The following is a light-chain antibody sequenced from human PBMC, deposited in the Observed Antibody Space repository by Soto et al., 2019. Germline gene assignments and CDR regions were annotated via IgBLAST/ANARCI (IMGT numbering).Light chain of an antibody. CDR2: GAS. V-gene: IGKV3-11*01. CDR3: QQRSNWPIT. J-gene: IGKJ5*01. Sequence: IVVTQSASTLSVSTGERATLSCRASQSVSSNLAWYQQKPGQAPRLLIYGASTRATGIPARFSGSGSGTDFTLTISSLEPEDFAVYYCQQRSNWPITFAQGTRLEIK. CDR1: QSVSSN.